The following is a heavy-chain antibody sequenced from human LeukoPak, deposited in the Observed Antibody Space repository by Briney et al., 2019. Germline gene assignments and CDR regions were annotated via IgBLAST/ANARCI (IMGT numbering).Heavy chain of an antibody. J-gene: IGHJ4*02. CDR2: INHSGSS. CDR1: GGSFSGYY. Sequence: SETLSLTCAVYGGSFSGYYWSWIRQPPGKGLEWIGEINHSGSSNYNPSLKSRVTISVDTSKNQFSLKLSSVTAADTAVYYCAKPRTNWGTWFDYWGQGTLVTVSS. D-gene: IGHD7-27*01. V-gene: IGHV4-34*01. CDR3: AKPRTNWGTWFDY.